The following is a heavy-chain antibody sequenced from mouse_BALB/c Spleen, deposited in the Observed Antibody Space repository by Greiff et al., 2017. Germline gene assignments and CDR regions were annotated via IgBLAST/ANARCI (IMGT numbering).Heavy chain of an antibody. CDR2: INPSSGYT. V-gene: IGHV1-4*01. Sequence: VKLMESGAELARPGASVKMSCKASGYTFTSYTMHWVKQRPGQGLEWIGYINPSSGYTNYNQKFKDKATLTADKSSSTAYMQLSSLTSEDSAVYYCAREYGNYGYAMDYWGQGTSVTVSS. CDR1: GYTFTSYT. D-gene: IGHD2-10*02. CDR3: AREYGNYGYAMDY. J-gene: IGHJ4*01.